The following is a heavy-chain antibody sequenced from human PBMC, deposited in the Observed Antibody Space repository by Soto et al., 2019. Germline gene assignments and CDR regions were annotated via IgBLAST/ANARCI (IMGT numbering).Heavy chain of an antibody. D-gene: IGHD3-10*01. J-gene: IGHJ6*02. CDR3: ARELNYGSVYYGLDV. CDR2: IYPGDSDT. CDR1: DYSFNTYW. V-gene: IGHV5-51*01. Sequence: GESLKISCKGSDYSFNTYWIAWVRQMPGKGLEWVGIIYPGDSDTRYSPSFQGQVTISADKSISTAYLQWSSLKASDTAMYYCARELNYGSVYYGLDVWGQGTTVTVSS.